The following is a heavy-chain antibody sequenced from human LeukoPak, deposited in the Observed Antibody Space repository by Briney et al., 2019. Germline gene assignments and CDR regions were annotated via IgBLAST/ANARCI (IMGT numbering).Heavy chain of an antibody. CDR3: ARGVRIAVAGNIDY. CDR2: ISYDGSKK. Sequence: GGSLRLSCAASGFTFRSYAMHWVRQAPGKGLEWEAAISYDGSKKKYADSVKGRFTISRDNSKNTLYLQMNSLRAEDTAVYYCARGVRIAVAGNIDYWGQGTLVTVSS. D-gene: IGHD6-19*01. CDR1: GFTFRSYA. J-gene: IGHJ4*02. V-gene: IGHV3-30*04.